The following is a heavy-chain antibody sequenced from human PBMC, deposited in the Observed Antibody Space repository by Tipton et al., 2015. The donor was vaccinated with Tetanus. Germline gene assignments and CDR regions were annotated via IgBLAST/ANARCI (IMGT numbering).Heavy chain of an antibody. CDR1: GGSISSSSYY. Sequence: TLSLTCTVSGGSISSSSYYWGWIRQPPGKGLEWIGSIYYSGSTYYNPSLRSRVTMSVDTSKIQFSLKVSSVTAADTAVYYCARLSSSANDAHAFDIWGQGTMVTVSS. CDR3: ARLSSSANDAHAFDI. V-gene: IGHV4-39*01. J-gene: IGHJ3*02. CDR2: IYYSGST. D-gene: IGHD3-22*01.